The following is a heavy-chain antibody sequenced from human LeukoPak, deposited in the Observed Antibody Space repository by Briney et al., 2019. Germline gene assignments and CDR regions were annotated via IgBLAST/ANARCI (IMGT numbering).Heavy chain of an antibody. Sequence: GGSLRLSCSASGFTFSSYWMSWVRQAPGKGLEWVANIKQDGSEKYYVDSVKGRFTISRDNAKNSLYLQMNSLRAEDMAFYYCARGPSLEWLDHMDVWGKGTTVTVSS. CDR1: GFTFSSYW. V-gene: IGHV3-7*03. J-gene: IGHJ6*03. CDR2: IKQDGSEK. CDR3: ARGPSLEWLDHMDV. D-gene: IGHD3-3*01.